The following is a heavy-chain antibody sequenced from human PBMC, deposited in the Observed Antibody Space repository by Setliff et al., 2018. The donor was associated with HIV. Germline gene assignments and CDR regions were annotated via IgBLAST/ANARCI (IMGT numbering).Heavy chain of an antibody. D-gene: IGHD6-13*01. CDR2: IYHTGST. V-gene: IGHV4-39*01. CDR1: GGSINSTSYY. Sequence: SETLSLTCTVSGGSINSTSYYWGWIRQPPGNGLEWVGSIYHTGSTYYKPSLKSRVTISVDTSKNQFSLRLSSVAAGDTAVYYCAGHVAATGGADLWGQGTLVTVSS. J-gene: IGHJ5*02. CDR3: AGHVAATGGADL.